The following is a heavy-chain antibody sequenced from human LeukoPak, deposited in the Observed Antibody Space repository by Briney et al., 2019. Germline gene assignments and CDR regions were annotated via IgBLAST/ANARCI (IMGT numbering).Heavy chain of an antibody. D-gene: IGHD3-9*01. CDR2: ISGSGDST. J-gene: IGHJ5*02. V-gene: IGHV3-23*01. CDR3: AKLRYEILTAYRFDP. CDR1: GFSFIDYG. Sequence: GGSLRLSRAASGFSFIDYGMSWVRQAPGKGLEWVSSISGSGDSTFYTDSVRGRFTISRDNSKNTVFLQMNGLRDEDTAMYYCAKLRYEILTAYRFDPWGQGTLVTVSS.